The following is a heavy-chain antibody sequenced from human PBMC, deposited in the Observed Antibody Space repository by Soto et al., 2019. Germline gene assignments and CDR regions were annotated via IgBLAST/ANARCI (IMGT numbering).Heavy chain of an antibody. J-gene: IGHJ5*02. D-gene: IGHD1-1*01. CDR3: ARGGATPNWFDP. Sequence: GASVKVSCKASGYTFTSYDIIWVRQATGQGFEWMGWMNPNSGNTGYAQKFQGRVTMTRNTSISTAYMELSSLRSEDTAVYYCARGGATPNWFDPWAQGTLVTVSS. CDR1: GYTFTSYD. V-gene: IGHV1-8*01. CDR2: MNPNSGNT.